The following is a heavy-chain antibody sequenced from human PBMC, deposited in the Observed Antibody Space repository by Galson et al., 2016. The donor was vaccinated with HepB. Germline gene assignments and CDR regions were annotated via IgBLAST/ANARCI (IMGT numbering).Heavy chain of an antibody. CDR1: GFTFTTYW. D-gene: IGHD2-21*02. J-gene: IGHJ4*02. CDR3: AKDLCGGDCYSCIY. Sequence: SLRLSCAASGFTFTTYWMSWVRQAPGKGLEWVAVVSNDGSDKNYVDSVKGRFTISRDNSKNTLYLQMNSLRSEDTAVYFCAKDLCGGDCYSCIYWGQGTLVTVSS. CDR2: VSNDGSDK. V-gene: IGHV3-30*18.